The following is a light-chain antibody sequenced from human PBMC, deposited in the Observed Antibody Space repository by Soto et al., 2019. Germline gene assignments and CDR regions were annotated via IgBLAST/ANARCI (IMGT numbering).Light chain of an antibody. J-gene: IGKJ1*01. Sequence: EIVLTQSPGTLSLSPGERATFSCRASQSVSSNYLAWYQQKPGQAPRLLIYGASSRATGIPDRFRGSGSGTDFTLTISRLEPEDFAVYFCQQYGSSWWTFGQGTKVDIK. V-gene: IGKV3-20*01. CDR1: QSVSSNY. CDR3: QQYGSSWWT. CDR2: GAS.